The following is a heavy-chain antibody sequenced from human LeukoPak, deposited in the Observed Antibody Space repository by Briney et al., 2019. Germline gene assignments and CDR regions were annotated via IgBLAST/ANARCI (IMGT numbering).Heavy chain of an antibody. J-gene: IGHJ4*02. Sequence: GGSLRLSCAASGFSFSAYWMHWVRQAPGKGLVWVSRINNEGTSTDYADSVRGRFTISRVNVESTLYLQMNSLSADDTAMYYCVRYDVDARRFDYWGQGTLVTVSS. CDR3: VRYDVDARRFDY. CDR1: GFSFSAYW. CDR2: INNEGTST. D-gene: IGHD2-8*01. V-gene: IGHV3-74*01.